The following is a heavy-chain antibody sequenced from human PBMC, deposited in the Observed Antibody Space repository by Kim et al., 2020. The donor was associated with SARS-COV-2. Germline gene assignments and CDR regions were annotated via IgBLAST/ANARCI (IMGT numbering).Heavy chain of an antibody. V-gene: IGHV3-21*01. D-gene: IGHD3-22*01. J-gene: IGHJ4*02. CDR3: AREDTSGHYPLFDY. Sequence: SADSLKGRFTISRDNAKNSLFLQMNSLRAEDTAFYYCAREDTSGHYPLFDYWGQGTLVTVSS.